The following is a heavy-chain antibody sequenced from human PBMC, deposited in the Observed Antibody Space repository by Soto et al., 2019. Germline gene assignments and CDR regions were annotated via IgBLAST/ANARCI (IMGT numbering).Heavy chain of an antibody. D-gene: IGHD1-26*01. CDR3: ARTGGSSDAGVDWFDP. CDR2: IYYSGST. CDR1: GYSISSSNW. V-gene: IGHV4-28*01. Sequence: LSLTCAVSGYSISSSNWWGWIRQPPGKGLEWIGYIYYSGSTYYNPSLKSRVTMSVDTSKNQFSLKLSSVTAVDTAVYYCARTGGSSDAGVDWFDPSGPGTLVTVSS. J-gene: IGHJ5*02.